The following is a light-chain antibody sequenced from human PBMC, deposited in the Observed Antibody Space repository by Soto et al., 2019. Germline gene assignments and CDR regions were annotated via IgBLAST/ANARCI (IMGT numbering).Light chain of an antibody. CDR1: QSASSIY. Sequence: EIVLTQSPGTLSLSPGERATLSCRASQSASSIYLAWYQQKPGQAPRLLIYGASSRPTGIPDRFSGSGSGTDFTLTISSLEPEDSAVYYCQQRHMWPITFGQGTRLEI. CDR2: GAS. V-gene: IGKV3D-20*02. CDR3: QQRHMWPIT. J-gene: IGKJ5*01.